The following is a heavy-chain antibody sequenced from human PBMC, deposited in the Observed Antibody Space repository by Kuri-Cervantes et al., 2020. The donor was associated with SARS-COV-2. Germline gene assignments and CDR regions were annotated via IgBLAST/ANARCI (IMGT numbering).Heavy chain of an antibody. CDR1: GYTFTDYY. V-gene: IGHV1-2*02. J-gene: IGHJ4*02. D-gene: IGHD1-1*01. Sequence: ASVKVSCKASGYTFTDYYMHWVRQAPGQGLEWMGWINPRSGGTKYVEKFQGRVTMTRDPSISTVYMEMNRLRADDTAVYYCARLRQLEEGYWGQGTLVTVSS. CDR2: INPRSGGT. CDR3: ARLRQLEEGY.